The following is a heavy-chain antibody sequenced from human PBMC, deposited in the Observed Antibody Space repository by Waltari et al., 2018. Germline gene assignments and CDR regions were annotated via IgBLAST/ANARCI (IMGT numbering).Heavy chain of an antibody. CDR2: IYPDDSDT. CDR1: GYNFATYW. CDR3: VKGLVGGYEKGWFDP. D-gene: IGHD5-12*01. V-gene: IGHV5-51*01. Sequence: EVQLVQSGAEVNKSGESLRISCKDSGYNFATYWIGWVRRMPGKGLEWIGSIYPDDSDTKYSPSFRGQVTISADKSINTAYLHWSSLKASDTAVYYCVKGLVGGYEKGWFDPWGQGTLVTVSS. J-gene: IGHJ5*02.